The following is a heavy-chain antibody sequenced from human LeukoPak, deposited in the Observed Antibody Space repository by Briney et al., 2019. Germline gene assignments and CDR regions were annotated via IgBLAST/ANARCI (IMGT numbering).Heavy chain of an antibody. D-gene: IGHD6-19*01. CDR3: ARWSHIAVAGKDNWFDP. J-gene: IGHJ5*02. Sequence: PSETLSLTCTVSGGSISSYYWSWIRQPPGKGLEWIGYIYYSGSTNYNPSLKSRVTISVDTSKNQFSLKLSSVTAADTAVYYCARWSHIAVAGKDNWFDPWGQGTLVTVSS. V-gene: IGHV4-59*01. CDR1: GGSISSYY. CDR2: IYYSGST.